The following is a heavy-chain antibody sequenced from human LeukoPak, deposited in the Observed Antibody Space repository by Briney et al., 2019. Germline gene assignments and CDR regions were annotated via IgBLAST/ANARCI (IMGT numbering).Heavy chain of an antibody. CDR3: ARPFSGYYYGSFDY. J-gene: IGHJ4*02. CDR1: GLTFRNDW. D-gene: IGHD5-18*01. CDR2: INSDGSST. Sequence: GGSLRLSCAASGLTFRNDWMHWVRQAPGQGLVWVSRINSDGSSTSYADSVQGRFTISRDNAKNTLYLQMNGLRAEDTAVYYCARPFSGYYYGSFDYWGQGIPVTVSS. V-gene: IGHV3-74*01.